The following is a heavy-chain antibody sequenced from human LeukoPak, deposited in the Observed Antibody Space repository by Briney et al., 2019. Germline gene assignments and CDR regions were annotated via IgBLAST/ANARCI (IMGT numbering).Heavy chain of an antibody. CDR2: IYHSGST. CDR3: ARGGAGLQFDY. J-gene: IGHJ4*02. CDR1: GGSISSGDYS. V-gene: IGHV4-30-2*01. D-gene: IGHD5-24*01. Sequence: SETLSLTCAVSGGSISSGDYSWSWIRQPPGKGLEWIGYIYHSGSTYYNSSLKSRVTISVDRSKNQFSLKLSSVTAADTAVYYCARGGAGLQFDYWGQGTLVT.